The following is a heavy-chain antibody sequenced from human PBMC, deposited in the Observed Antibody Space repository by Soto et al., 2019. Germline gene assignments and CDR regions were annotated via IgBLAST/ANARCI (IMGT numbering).Heavy chain of an antibody. J-gene: IGHJ4*02. CDR2: MTPHSGKT. V-gene: IGHV1-8*01. D-gene: IGHD2-2*01. CDR1: GYTFTTYD. Sequence: QVQLVQSGSEVKKPGTLVKVSCKASGYTFTTYDINWVRQAPGQGLEWMGWMTPHSGKTGYAPKFQGRVTTTRDTSISTAYMQLSSLRSEATAVYFCARVWEVPAATFDSMGQGTLVTVSA. CDR3: ARVWEVPAATFDS.